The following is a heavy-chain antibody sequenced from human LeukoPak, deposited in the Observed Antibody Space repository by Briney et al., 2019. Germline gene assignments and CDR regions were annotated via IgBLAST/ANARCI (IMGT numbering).Heavy chain of an antibody. D-gene: IGHD3-22*01. CDR3: ARDTVDSSGPNVWFDP. CDR1: GGSMSSGGYY. V-gene: IGHV4-31*03. J-gene: IGHJ5*02. CDR2: IYYSGST. Sequence: SQTLSLICTVSGGSMSSGGYYWSWIRQHPGKRLYWIGYIYYSGSTYYNPSLKSRVTISVDTSKNQFSLKLSSVTAADTAVYYCARDTVDSSGPNVWFDPWGQGTLVTVSS.